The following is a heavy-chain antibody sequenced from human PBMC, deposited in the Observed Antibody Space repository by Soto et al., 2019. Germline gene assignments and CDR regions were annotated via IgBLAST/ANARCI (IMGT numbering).Heavy chain of an antibody. J-gene: IGHJ4*02. V-gene: IGHV1-69*01. CDR1: GGTFSSYA. Sequence: QVQLVQSGAEVKKPGSSVKVSCKASGGTFSSYAISWVRQAPGQGLEWMGGIIPISGTANYAQEFQGRVTITADESTSTPYMELSSLRSEDTAVYYCARSAYYYDSSGRGFDYWGQGTLVTVSS. D-gene: IGHD3-22*01. CDR2: IIPISGTA. CDR3: ARSAYYYDSSGRGFDY.